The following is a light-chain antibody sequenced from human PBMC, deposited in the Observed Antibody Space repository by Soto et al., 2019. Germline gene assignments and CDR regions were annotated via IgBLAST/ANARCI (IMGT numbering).Light chain of an antibody. V-gene: IGKV3-15*01. Sequence: EIVMTQSPATLSVSPGERATLSCRASQSVSSNLAWYQQKPGQAPRLLIYGASTRATGIPARFSGSGSGTEFTLTISSLQSEDFAVYYCQQYNNFWTFGQGNKVDIK. CDR2: GAS. CDR1: QSVSSN. J-gene: IGKJ1*01. CDR3: QQYNNFWT.